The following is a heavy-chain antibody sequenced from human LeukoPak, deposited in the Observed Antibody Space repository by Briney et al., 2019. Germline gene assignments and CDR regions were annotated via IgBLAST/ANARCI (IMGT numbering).Heavy chain of an antibody. CDR3: ARDVTIFGVVQNWFDP. CDR2: INPNSGGT. Sequence: SVKVSCKASGYTFTSYDINWVRQATGQGLEWMGWINPNSGGTNYAQKFQGRVTMTRDTSISTAYMELSRLRSDDTAVYYCARDVTIFGVVQNWFDPWGQGTLVTVSS. CDR1: GYTFTSYD. V-gene: IGHV1-2*02. D-gene: IGHD3-3*01. J-gene: IGHJ5*02.